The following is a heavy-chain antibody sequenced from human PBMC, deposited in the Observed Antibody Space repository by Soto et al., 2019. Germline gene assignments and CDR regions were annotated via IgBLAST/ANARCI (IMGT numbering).Heavy chain of an antibody. CDR1: GYTFSSFG. D-gene: IGHD3-22*01. CDR3: ARDPGSFYYDAVVTLDF. J-gene: IGHJ4*02. Sequence: GASVKVSCKASGYTFSSFGIAWVRQAPGQGLEWMGWIGAYNGNTNYAQKFQGRVTMTTDTSTSTAYMELRSLRSDDTAVYYCARDPGSFYYDAVVTLDFWGQGTLVTVSS. CDR2: IGAYNGNT. V-gene: IGHV1-18*01.